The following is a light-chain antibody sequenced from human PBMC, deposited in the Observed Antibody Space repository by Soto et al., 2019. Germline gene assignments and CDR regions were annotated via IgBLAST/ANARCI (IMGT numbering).Light chain of an antibody. CDR3: MQGTQWPFT. J-gene: IGKJ3*01. CDR1: HSLVHSNGYTY. Sequence: EVVMTQSPLSLSVSLGQPASISCRSGHSLVHSNGYTYLQWFQQRPGQSPRRLIFWVSNRDSGVPDRFSGSGSGNHFTLNISRVEAEDIGAYYCMQGTQWPFTFDPGTKADIK. CDR2: WVS. V-gene: IGKV2-30*02.